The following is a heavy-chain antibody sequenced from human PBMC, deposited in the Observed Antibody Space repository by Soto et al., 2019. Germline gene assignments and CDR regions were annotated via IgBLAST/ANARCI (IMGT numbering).Heavy chain of an antibody. CDR1: GFQVGRTY. Sequence: GVSLGLSCAVSGFQVGRTYMSWVRQAPGKGLEWVSVLYSGGATYYADSVKDRFIISRDDSENTLFLQMNSLKHDDTAVYFCAREDPFHHWGQGTLVTSPQ. CDR3: AREDPFHH. CDR2: LYSGGAT. V-gene: IGHV3-66*01. J-gene: IGHJ1*01.